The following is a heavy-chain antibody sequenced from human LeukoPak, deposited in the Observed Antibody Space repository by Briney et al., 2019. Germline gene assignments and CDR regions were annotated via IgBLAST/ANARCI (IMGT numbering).Heavy chain of an antibody. D-gene: IGHD3-10*01. CDR1: GFTFSSYG. CDR3: ARGAMVRGYFDY. J-gene: IGHJ4*02. Sequence: GGSLRLSCAASGFTFSSYGMSWVRQAPGKGLEWVSAISGSGGSTYYADSVKGRFTISRDNSKNTLYLQMNSLRAEDTAVYYCARGAMVRGYFDYWGQGTLVTVSS. V-gene: IGHV3-23*01. CDR2: ISGSGGST.